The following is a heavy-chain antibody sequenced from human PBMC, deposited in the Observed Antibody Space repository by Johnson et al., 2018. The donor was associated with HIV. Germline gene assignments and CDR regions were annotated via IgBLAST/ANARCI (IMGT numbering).Heavy chain of an antibody. V-gene: IGHV3-23*04. CDR1: GFTFSSYA. Sequence: MQLVESGGGVVQPGRSLRLSCAASGFTFSSYAMNWVRQAPGKGLEWVSAISGRGGSTYYADSVKGRFTISRDNSKNTLCLQMNSLRAEDTAVYYCARAGDYDAFDIWGQGTMVTVSS. J-gene: IGHJ3*02. CDR3: ARAGDYDAFDI. CDR2: ISGRGGST. D-gene: IGHD3-16*01.